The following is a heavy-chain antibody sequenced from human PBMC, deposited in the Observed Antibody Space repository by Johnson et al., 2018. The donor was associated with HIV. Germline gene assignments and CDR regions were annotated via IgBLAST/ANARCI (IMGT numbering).Heavy chain of an antibody. CDR1: GFTFSSYG. CDR2: IRNDGSKK. J-gene: IGHJ3*02. CDR3: ASPSGSSRLAFDI. Sequence: QVQLVESGGGVVQPGRSLRLSCVASGFTFSSYGMHWVRQAPGKGLEWVAFIRNDGSKKYYADSVKGRFTISRDNSKNTLYLQMNSLRAEDTAVYYCASPSGSSRLAFDIWGQGAMVTVSS. V-gene: IGHV3-30*02. D-gene: IGHD1-26*01.